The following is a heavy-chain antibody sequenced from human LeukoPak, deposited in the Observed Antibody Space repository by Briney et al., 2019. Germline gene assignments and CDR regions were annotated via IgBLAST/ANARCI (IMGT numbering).Heavy chain of an antibody. D-gene: IGHD4-17*01. Sequence: GGSLRLSCAASGFTFSSYGMHWVRQAPGKGLEWISYISTSSTTIYDADSVKGRFTISRDNAKNSLYLQMNSLRAEDTAVYYCASLNGDYDDYWGQGTLVTVSS. CDR3: ASLNGDYDDY. CDR2: ISTSSTTI. V-gene: IGHV3-48*01. CDR1: GFTFSSYG. J-gene: IGHJ4*02.